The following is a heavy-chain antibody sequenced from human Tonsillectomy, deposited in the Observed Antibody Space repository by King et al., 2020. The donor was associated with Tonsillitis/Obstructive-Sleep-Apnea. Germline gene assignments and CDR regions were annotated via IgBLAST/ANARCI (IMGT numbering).Heavy chain of an antibody. Sequence: VQLQQWGAGLLKPSETLSLTCAVYGGSFSGYYWTWIRQPPGKGLEWIGEINHSGSNNYNPSLKSRVTISVDTSKNQFSLKLSSVTAADTAVYYCARGGGNSGYYYDCWGQGTLVTVSS. CDR1: GGSFSGYY. CDR3: ARGGGNSGYYYDC. V-gene: IGHV4-34*01. J-gene: IGHJ4*02. CDR2: INHSGSN. D-gene: IGHD3-22*01.